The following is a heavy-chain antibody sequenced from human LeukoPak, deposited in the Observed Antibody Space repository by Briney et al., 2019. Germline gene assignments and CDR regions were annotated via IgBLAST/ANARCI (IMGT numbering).Heavy chain of an antibody. V-gene: IGHV1-69*05. CDR3: ARDEWLLGFFDY. J-gene: IGHJ4*02. D-gene: IGHD3-3*01. CDR1: GGTFSSYA. Sequence: WASVKVSCKAPGGTFSSYAISWVRQAPGQGLEWMGGIIPIFGTANYAQKFQGRVTITTDESTSTAYMELSSLRSEDTAVYYCARDEWLLGFFDYWGQGTLVTVSS. CDR2: IIPIFGTA.